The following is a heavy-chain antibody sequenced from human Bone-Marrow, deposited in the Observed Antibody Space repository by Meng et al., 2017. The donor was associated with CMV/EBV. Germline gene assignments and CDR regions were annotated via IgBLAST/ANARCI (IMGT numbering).Heavy chain of an antibody. J-gene: IGHJ4*02. D-gene: IGHD5-24*01. CDR1: GGSISSSSYY. Sequence: SETLSLTCTVSGGSISSSSYYWTWIRQPPGKGLEWIGYIYDSGSTNSNPSLKSRVTISVDTSKNQFSLKLSSVTAADTAVYYCARDESRDGYNLPYWGQGTLVTVSS. V-gene: IGHV4-61*01. CDR2: IYDSGST. CDR3: ARDESRDGYNLPY.